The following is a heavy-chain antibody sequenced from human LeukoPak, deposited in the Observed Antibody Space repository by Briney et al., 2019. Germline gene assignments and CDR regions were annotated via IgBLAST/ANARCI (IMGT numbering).Heavy chain of an antibody. CDR3: ARDPEILDY. CDR2: INHSGST. J-gene: IGHJ4*02. Sequence: SETLSLTCTVSGGSISSSSYYWSWIRQPPGKGLEWIGEINHSGSTNYNPSLKSRVTISVDTSKNQFSLKLSSVTAADTAVYYCARDPEILDYWGQGTLVTVSS. CDR1: GGSISSSSYY. V-gene: IGHV4-39*07.